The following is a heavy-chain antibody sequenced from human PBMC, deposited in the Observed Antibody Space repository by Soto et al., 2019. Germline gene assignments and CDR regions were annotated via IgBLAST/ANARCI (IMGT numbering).Heavy chain of an antibody. J-gene: IGHJ6*02. CDR1: GDSISRIDYY. CDR2: IYFRGNT. D-gene: IGHD1-1*01. V-gene: IGHV4-31*11. CDR3: ARELPQRQGRNMDV. Sequence: PSETLSLTCAVSGDSISRIDYYWTWIRQHPEKGLEWIGNIYFRGNTYYSPSLESRLTISVDTSKNQFSLNLSSVTAADTAVYYCARELPQRQGRNMDVWGQGTTVTVSS.